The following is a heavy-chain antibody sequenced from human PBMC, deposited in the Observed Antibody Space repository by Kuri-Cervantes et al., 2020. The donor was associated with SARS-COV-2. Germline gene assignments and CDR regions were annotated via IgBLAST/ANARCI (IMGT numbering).Heavy chain of an antibody. Sequence: ETLSLTCTVSGGSISSSSYYWGWIRQAPGKGLEWVSAISGSGGSTYYADSVKGRFTISRDNSKNTLYLKMNSLRAEDTAVYYCAKDVLGYCSGGSCYAYDYWGQGTLVTVSS. D-gene: IGHD2-15*01. V-gene: IGHV3-23*01. CDR3: AKDVLGYCSGGSCYAYDY. CDR2: ISGSGGST. CDR1: GGSISSSSYY. J-gene: IGHJ4*02.